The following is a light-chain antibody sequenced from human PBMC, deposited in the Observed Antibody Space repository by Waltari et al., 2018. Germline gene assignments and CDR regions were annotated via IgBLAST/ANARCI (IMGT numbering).Light chain of an antibody. CDR3: QQYNNWPPLFT. Sequence: EIVMTQSPATLSVSPGDRATLSCRASQSVSSNLAWYQQKPGQAPRLLIYGASTRATGIPARFSGTGSGTEFTLTISSLQCEDFAVYYCQQYNNWPPLFTFGPGTKVDMK. CDR1: QSVSSN. J-gene: IGKJ3*01. CDR2: GAS. V-gene: IGKV3D-15*01.